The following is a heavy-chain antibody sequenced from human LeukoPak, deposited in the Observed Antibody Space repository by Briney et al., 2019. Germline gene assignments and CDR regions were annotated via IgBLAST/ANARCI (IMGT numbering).Heavy chain of an antibody. CDR3: ATATDSGSYFSFDY. CDR2: FDPEDGET. D-gene: IGHD1-26*01. CDR1: GYTLTGLS. V-gene: IGHV1-24*01. Sequence: ASVKVSCKVSGYTLTGLSMHWVRQAPGKGLEWMGGFDPEDGETIYAQKFQGRVTMTEDTSTDTAYMELSSLRSEDTAVYYCATATDSGSYFSFDYWGQGTLVTVSS. J-gene: IGHJ4*02.